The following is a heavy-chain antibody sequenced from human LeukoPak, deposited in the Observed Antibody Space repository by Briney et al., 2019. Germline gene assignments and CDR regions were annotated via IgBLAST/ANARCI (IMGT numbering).Heavy chain of an antibody. Sequence: GGSLRLSCAASGFTFDDYGMSWVRQAPGKGLEWVSGINWNGGSTGYADSVKGRFTISRDNAKNPLYLQMNSLRAEDTALYYCAREGGYYDILTGYYRYYYYYMDVWGKGTTVTVSS. CDR2: INWNGGST. CDR1: GFTFDDYG. D-gene: IGHD3-9*01. V-gene: IGHV3-20*04. CDR3: AREGGYYDILTGYYRYYYYYMDV. J-gene: IGHJ6*03.